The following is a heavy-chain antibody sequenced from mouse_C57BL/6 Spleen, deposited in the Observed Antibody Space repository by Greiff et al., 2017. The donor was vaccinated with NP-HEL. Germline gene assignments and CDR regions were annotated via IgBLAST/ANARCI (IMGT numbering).Heavy chain of an antibody. J-gene: IGHJ4*01. V-gene: IGHV10-1*01. Sequence: EPGGGLVQPKGSLKLSCAASGFSFNTYAMNWVRQAPGKGLEWVARIRSKSNNYPTYYADSVKDRFTITSDDSESMLYLQMKYVKSEDTAIYYCVRLPRDYAMDYWGQGTSVTVSS. CDR2: IRSKSNNYPT. CDR1: GFSFNTYA. CDR3: VRLPRDYAMDY.